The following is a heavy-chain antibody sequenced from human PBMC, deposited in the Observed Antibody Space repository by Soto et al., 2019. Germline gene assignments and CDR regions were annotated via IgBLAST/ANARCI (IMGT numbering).Heavy chain of an antibody. CDR1: GFTFSSYA. Sequence: PGGSLRLSCAASGFTFSSYAMSWVRQAPGKGLEWVSAISGSGGSTYYADSVRGRFTISRDNSKNTLYLQMNSLRAEDTAVYYCARVSLRAYYYYGMDVWGQGTTVTVSS. J-gene: IGHJ6*02. CDR2: ISGSGGST. CDR3: ARVSLRAYYYYGMDV. V-gene: IGHV3-23*01.